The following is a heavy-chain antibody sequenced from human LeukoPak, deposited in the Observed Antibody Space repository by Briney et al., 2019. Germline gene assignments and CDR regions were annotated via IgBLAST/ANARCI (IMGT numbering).Heavy chain of an antibody. CDR2: MKYDRTYT. CDR3: ARTDNLDY. CDR1: GFTFSTYW. V-gene: IGHV3-74*01. D-gene: IGHD5-24*01. Sequence: PGGSLRLSCVGSGFTFSTYWMHWVRQVPGKGLVWVSSMKYDRTYTKYADSVKGRFTISRDNTKNTLYLQMNSLRAEDTAVYYCARTDNLDYWGQGTLVTVSS. J-gene: IGHJ4*02.